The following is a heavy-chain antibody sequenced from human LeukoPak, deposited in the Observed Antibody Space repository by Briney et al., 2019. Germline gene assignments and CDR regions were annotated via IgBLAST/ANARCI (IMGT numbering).Heavy chain of an antibody. V-gene: IGHV1-2*02. CDR2: INPKSGGT. Sequence: ASVKVSCKASGYTFTSYAMNWVRQAPGQGLEWMGWINPKSGGTNYAQKFQGRVTMTRDTSISTTYMELSRLRSDDTAVYYCTGNYYGSGSYADFDYWGQGTLVTVSS. CDR3: TGNYYGSGSYADFDY. J-gene: IGHJ4*02. CDR1: GYTFTSYA. D-gene: IGHD3-10*01.